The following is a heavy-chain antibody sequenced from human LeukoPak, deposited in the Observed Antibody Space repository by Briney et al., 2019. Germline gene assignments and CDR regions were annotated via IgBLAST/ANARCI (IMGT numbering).Heavy chain of an antibody. D-gene: IGHD4-23*01. CDR3: ARDPHGGNSLGP. CDR2: IRYDGNNK. CDR1: GFTFSSYG. J-gene: IGHJ5*02. V-gene: IGHV3-30*02. Sequence: PGGSLRLSCAASGFTFSSYGMHWVRQAPGKGLEWVAFIRYDGNNKYYADSVKGRFTISRDNSKNTLYLQMNSLRAEDTAVYYCARDPHGGNSLGPWGQGTLVTVSS.